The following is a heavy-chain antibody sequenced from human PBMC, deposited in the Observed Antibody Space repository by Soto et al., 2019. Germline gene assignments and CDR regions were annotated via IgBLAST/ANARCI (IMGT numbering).Heavy chain of an antibody. J-gene: IGHJ4*02. CDR2: IWYDGSNK. D-gene: IGHD4-4*01. CDR1: GFTFSSYG. Sequence: GGSLRLSCAASGFTFSSYGMHWVRQAPGKGLEWVAVIWYDGSNKYYADSVKGRFTISRDNSKNTLYLQMNSLRAEDTAVYYCAGDSSSTVTTHFDYWGQGTLVTVSS. CDR3: AGDSSSTVTTHFDY. V-gene: IGHV3-33*01.